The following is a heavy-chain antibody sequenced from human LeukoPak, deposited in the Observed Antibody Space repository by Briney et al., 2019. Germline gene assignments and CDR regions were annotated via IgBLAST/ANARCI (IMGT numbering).Heavy chain of an antibody. V-gene: IGHV1-3*03. CDR2: INAGNGNT. CDR1: GYTFSNSA. J-gene: IGHJ6*03. D-gene: IGHD1-1*01. CDR3: ARDGTTSYPETNFYYYMDV. Sequence: ASVKVSCKASGYTFSNSAMHWVRQAPGQRLEWMGWINAGNGNTKYSQEFQGRVTFTRDTSASTAYMELSSLRSEDMGVYYCARDGTTSYPETNFYYYMDVWGKGTTVTVSS.